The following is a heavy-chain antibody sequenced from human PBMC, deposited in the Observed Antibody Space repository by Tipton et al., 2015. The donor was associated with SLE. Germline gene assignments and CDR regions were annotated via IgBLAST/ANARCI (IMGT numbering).Heavy chain of an antibody. Sequence: TLSLTCTVSGGSISSHYWSWIRQPPGKGLEWIGYIYYSGSTNHNPSLKSRVTISVDTSKNQLSLKLSPVTAAETAVYYCASDMGASLRYFDRWGRGTLVTVTS. V-gene: IGHV4-59*11. CDR1: GGSISSHY. CDR2: IYYSGST. CDR3: ASDMGASLRYFDR. J-gene: IGHJ2*01.